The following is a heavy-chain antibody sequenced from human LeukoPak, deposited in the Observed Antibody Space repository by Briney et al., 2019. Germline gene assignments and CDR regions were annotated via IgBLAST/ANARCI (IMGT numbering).Heavy chain of an antibody. CDR1: GGSFSGYY. CDR3: ARHWGLYTSGWDYLDD. V-gene: IGHV4-34*01. Sequence: SETLPLTCAVYGGSFSGYYWTWVRQPPAKGQEWNGEVNHNGSTNSNLSLKSHVTISVDTSKNQFNLKLSSVTAADTAVYYCARHWGLYTSGWDYLDDWGKGTTVTISS. CDR2: VNHNGST. J-gene: IGHJ6*03. D-gene: IGHD6-19*01.